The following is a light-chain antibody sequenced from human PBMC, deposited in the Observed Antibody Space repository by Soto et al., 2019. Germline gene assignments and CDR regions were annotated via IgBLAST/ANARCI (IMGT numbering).Light chain of an antibody. J-gene: IGLJ1*01. V-gene: IGLV2-11*01. CDR2: DVS. CDR3: CSYAGSYTFV. Sequence: QSLLTHPRSVSRSPGHSVTISFTGTISDVVVYNYVSWYQQYPGKAHKIMIYDVSKRPSGVPDRFSGSKSDNPSSLTMSGLQAEDEADYYCCSYAGSYTFVFAIGTKVPVL. CDR1: ISDVVVYNY.